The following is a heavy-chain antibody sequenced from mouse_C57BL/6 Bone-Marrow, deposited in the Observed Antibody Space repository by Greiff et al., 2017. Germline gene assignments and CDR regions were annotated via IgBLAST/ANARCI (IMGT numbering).Heavy chain of an antibody. J-gene: IGHJ3*01. CDR3: ARRNYSNPAWFAY. CDR2: ISSGGSYT. D-gene: IGHD2-5*01. CDR1: GFTFSSYG. Sequence: EVNLVESGGDLVKPGGSLKLSCAASGFTFSSYGMSWVRQTPDKRLEWVATISSGGSYTYYPDSVKGRFPISRDNAKNTLYLQMSSLKSEDTAMYYCARRNYSNPAWFAYWGQGTLVTVSA. V-gene: IGHV5-6*02.